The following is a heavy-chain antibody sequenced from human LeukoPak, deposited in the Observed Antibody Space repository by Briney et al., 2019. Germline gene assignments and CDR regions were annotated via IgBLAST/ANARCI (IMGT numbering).Heavy chain of an antibody. D-gene: IGHD6-13*01. V-gene: IGHV5-51*01. CDR1: GYSFTSYW. CDR3: VRQQVYGITAAGPAISYYYYCMDV. J-gene: IGHJ6*03. CDR2: FYPGDSDT. Sequence: GASLKISCKGSGYSFTSYWIGWVRQMPGKGLEWMGIFYPGDSDTRYSPSFQGQVTISADKSISTAYLQWSSLKASDTAMYYCVRQQVYGITAAGPAISYYYYCMDVWGKGTTVTISS.